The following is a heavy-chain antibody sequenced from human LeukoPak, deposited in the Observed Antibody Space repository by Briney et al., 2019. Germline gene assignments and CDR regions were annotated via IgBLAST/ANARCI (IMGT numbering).Heavy chain of an antibody. D-gene: IGHD3-16*01. Sequence: SETLSLTCNVSGGSVTSSTYYWGWIRQPPAKGLEWIGTIYYSGTTYNPSLKSRVTISVDTSKNQVSLKLSSVTATDTAIYYCARRFGGSWFDPWGQGTLATVSS. CDR3: ARRFGGSWFDP. J-gene: IGHJ5*02. CDR1: GGSVTSSTYY. V-gene: IGHV4-39*01. CDR2: IYYSGTT.